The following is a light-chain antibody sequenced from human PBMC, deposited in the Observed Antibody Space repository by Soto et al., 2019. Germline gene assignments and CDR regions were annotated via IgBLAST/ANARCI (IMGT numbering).Light chain of an antibody. CDR1: QSVSSN. CDR2: GAS. J-gene: IGKJ4*01. Sequence: EIVMTQSPATLSVSPGERATLSCRASQSVSSNLAWYQQKPGQAPRLLIYGASTRATGIPARFSGSGSGTEFTLTISSLQSEDFATYYCQQLNSYPGLTFGGGTKVEIK. V-gene: IGKV3-15*01. CDR3: QQLNSYPGLT.